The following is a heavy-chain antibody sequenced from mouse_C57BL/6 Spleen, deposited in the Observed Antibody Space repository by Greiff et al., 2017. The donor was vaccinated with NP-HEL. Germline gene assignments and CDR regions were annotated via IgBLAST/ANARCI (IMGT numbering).Heavy chain of an antibody. V-gene: IGHV1-69*01. J-gene: IGHJ4*01. CDR2: IDPSDSYT. Sequence: QVQLQQPGAELVMPGASVKLSCNASGYTFPSSWMHWVKQRPGQGLEWIGEIDPSDSYTNYNQKFKGKSTLTVDKSSSTAYMQLSSLTSEDSAVYYCARRDYGAMDYWGQGTSVTVSS. CDR3: ARRDYGAMDY. CDR1: GYTFPSSW.